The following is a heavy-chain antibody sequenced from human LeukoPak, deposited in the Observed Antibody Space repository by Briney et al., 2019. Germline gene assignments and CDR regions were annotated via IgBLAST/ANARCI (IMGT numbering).Heavy chain of an antibody. CDR2: ISGSGGDT. CDR3: AKDLGNSGWLEDYLDS. Sequence: GGSLRLSCVASGFTFSNYTMNWVRQAPGKGLEWVSVISGSGGDTSYADSVKGRFTISRDNSKNTLYLQMNSLRAEDTALYYCAKDLGNSGWLEDYLDSWGQGTLVTVSS. D-gene: IGHD6-19*01. V-gene: IGHV3-23*01. J-gene: IGHJ4*02. CDR1: GFTFSNYT.